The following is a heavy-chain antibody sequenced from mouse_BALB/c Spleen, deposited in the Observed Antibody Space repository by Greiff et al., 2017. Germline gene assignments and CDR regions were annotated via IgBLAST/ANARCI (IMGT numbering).Heavy chain of an antibody. V-gene: IGHV1-15*01. D-gene: IGHD2-3*01. CDR1: GYTFTDYE. CDR2: IDPETGGT. J-gene: IGHJ3*01. Sequence: VQLQQSGAELVRPGASVTLSCKASGYTFTDYEMHWVKQTPVHGLEWIGAIDPETGGTAYNQKFKGKATLTADKSSSTAYMELRSLTSEDSAVYYCTRRETIDGYFYWGQGTLVTVSA. CDR3: TRRETIDGYFY.